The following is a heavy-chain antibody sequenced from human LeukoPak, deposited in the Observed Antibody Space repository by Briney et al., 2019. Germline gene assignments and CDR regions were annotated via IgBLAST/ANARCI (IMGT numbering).Heavy chain of an antibody. Sequence: SETLSLTCAVYGGSFSGYYWSWIRQPPGKGLEWIGEINHSGSTNYNPSLKSRVTISVDTSKNQFSLKLSSVTAADTAVYYCARAQWIQLWLLPRQGYFDYWGQGTLVTVSS. CDR3: ARAQWIQLWLLPRQGYFDY. CDR2: INHSGST. CDR1: GGSFSGYY. J-gene: IGHJ4*02. V-gene: IGHV4-34*01. D-gene: IGHD5-18*01.